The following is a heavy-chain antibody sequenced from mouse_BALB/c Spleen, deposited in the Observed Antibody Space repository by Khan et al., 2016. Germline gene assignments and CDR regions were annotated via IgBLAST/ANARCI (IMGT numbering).Heavy chain of an antibody. CDR1: GFNIKDTY. J-gene: IGHJ4*01. CDR3: ASPYYGSRDYYAMDY. Sequence: EVQLQQSGAELVKPGASVKLSCTASGFNIKDTYMHWVKLRPEQGLEWIGRIDPANGNTKYDPKFQGKATITADTSSNTAYLQLSSLTSEDTAVYYCASPYYGSRDYYAMDYWGQGTSVTVSS. D-gene: IGHD1-1*01. V-gene: IGHV14-3*02. CDR2: IDPANGNT.